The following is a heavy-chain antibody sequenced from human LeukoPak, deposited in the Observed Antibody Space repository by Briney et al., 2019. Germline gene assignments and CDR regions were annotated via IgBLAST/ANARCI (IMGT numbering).Heavy chain of an antibody. CDR1: GGSIRNSNYF. CDR2: IYYSGNT. CDR3: ARGGAAVGPFDN. Sequence: PSETLSLTCTLSGGSIRNSNYFWGWIRQPPGKGLEWMGSIYYSGNTYYHPALKSRVRISLDTSKNQFSLKISSVTAADTAIYYCARGGAAVGPFDNWGQGTLVTVSS. V-gene: IGHV4-39*07. D-gene: IGHD2-15*01. J-gene: IGHJ4*02.